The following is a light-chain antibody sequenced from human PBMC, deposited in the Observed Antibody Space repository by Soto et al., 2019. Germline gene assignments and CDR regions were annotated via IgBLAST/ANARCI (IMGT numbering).Light chain of an antibody. Sequence: DIQMTQSPSSLSASVGDRVTITCRASQTISTYLNWYQQKPGNAPRLLIYDASSVLSGVPSRFSGSGAGTYFTLTIASLHPDDFSSYYCQQSDRTPYTFGQGTQVEI. CDR2: DAS. CDR3: QQSDRTPYT. J-gene: IGKJ2*01. CDR1: QTISTY. V-gene: IGKV1-39*01.